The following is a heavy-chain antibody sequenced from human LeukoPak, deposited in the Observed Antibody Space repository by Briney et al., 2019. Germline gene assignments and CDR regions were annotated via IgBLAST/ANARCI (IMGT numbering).Heavy chain of an antibody. D-gene: IGHD5-24*01. CDR1: GYNLTNHY. CDR3: ARVPEAGYNPDY. V-gene: IGHV1-46*01. Sequence: APVKVSCKASGYNLTNHYMYWVRQAPGQGLEWMGIIHPSGDRTSYAQKFQGRVTMASDTSTSTVYMELSSLRSEDTAVYYCARVPEAGYNPDYWGQGTLVTVSA. J-gene: IGHJ4*02. CDR2: IHPSGDRT.